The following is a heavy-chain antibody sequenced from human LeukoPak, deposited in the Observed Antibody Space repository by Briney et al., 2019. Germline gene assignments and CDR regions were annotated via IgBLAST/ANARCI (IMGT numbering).Heavy chain of an antibody. CDR2: IYHNGKT. J-gene: IGHJ4*02. D-gene: IGHD1-14*01. CDR3: ARELPRSTTFLDY. CDR1: GGSISSSSYY. Sequence: SETLSLTCTVSGGSISSSSYYWGWIRQPPGKGLEWIGYIYHNGKTKYNPSLTSRVPISIDTSKNQFSLRLTSVTAADTAVYYCARELPRSTTFLDYWGQGTLVTVSS. V-gene: IGHV4-61*01.